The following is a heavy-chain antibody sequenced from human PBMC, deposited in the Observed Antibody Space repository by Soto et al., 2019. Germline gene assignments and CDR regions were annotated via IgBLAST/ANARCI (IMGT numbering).Heavy chain of an antibody. CDR2: IYYSGST. D-gene: IGHD2-2*02. V-gene: IGHV4-31*03. CDR3: ARDAGYCSSTSCYIDY. CDR1: GGSISSGGYY. J-gene: IGHJ4*02. Sequence: PSETLSLTCTVSGGSISSGGYYWSWIRQHPGKGLEWIGYIYYSGSTYYNPSLRSRVTISVDTSKNQFSLKLSSVTAADTAVYYCARDAGYCSSTSCYIDYWGQGTLVTVSS.